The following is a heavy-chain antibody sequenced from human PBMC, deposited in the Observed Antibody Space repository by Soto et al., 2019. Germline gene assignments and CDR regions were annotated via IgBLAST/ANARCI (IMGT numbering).Heavy chain of an antibody. J-gene: IGHJ4*02. D-gene: IGHD2-2*01. CDR1: GFTFSTHS. Sequence: EVQLVEYGGGSVQPGGSLRLSCAASGFTFSTHSMNWVRQAPGKGLEWISYITSSDVTMYADSVKGRFTISRDNAKNSLYLQMNSLRGEDTAVYFCVGEVGFQLIYWGQGTLVTVSS. V-gene: IGHV3-48*01. CDR3: VGEVGFQLIY. CDR2: ITSSDVT.